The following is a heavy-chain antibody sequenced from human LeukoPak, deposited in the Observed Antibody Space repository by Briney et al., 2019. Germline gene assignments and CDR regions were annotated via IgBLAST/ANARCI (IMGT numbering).Heavy chain of an antibody. V-gene: IGHV3-30*18. J-gene: IGHJ4*02. CDR1: GFTFSSYG. Sequence: GGSLRLSCAASGFTFSSYGMHWVRQAPGKGLEWVAVISYDGSNKYYADSVKGRFTISRDNSKNTLYLQTNSLRAEDTAVYYCAKDSPVAGILDYWGQGTLVTVSS. D-gene: IGHD6-19*01. CDR3: AKDSPVAGILDY. CDR2: ISYDGSNK.